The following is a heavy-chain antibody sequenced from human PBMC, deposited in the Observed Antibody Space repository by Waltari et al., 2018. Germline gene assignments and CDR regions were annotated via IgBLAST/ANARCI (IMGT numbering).Heavy chain of an antibody. D-gene: IGHD3-22*01. V-gene: IGHV1-18*04. Sequence: QVQMVQSGPEVKKPGASVKVSCKYSGYTFSNYGISWVRLAPGQGLEGMGWNRGYKGNTMYAPKVQGRVTVTTDTSTGTTDMELRRLRSDDTAVYYCARTDYYESRDFDHWGQGTLVTVSS. CDR1: GYTFSNYG. CDR2: NRGYKGNT. J-gene: IGHJ4*02. CDR3: ARTDYYESRDFDH.